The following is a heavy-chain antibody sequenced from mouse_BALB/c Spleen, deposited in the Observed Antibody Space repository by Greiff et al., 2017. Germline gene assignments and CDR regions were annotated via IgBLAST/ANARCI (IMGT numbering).Heavy chain of an antibody. CDR3: TTGEKTVETLFAY. CDR2: IYPSDSYT. Sequence: QVQLKQPGAELVRPGASVKLSCKASGYTFTSYWINWVKQRPGQGLEWIGNIYPSDSYTNYNQKFKDKATLTVDKSSSTAYMQLSSPTSEDSAVYYCTTGEKTVETLFAYWGQGTLVTVSA. V-gene: IGHV1-69*02. J-gene: IGHJ3*01. D-gene: IGHD1-1*01. CDR1: GYTFTSYW.